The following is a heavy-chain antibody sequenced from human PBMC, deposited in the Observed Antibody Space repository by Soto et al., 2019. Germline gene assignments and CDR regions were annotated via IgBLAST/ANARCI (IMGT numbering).Heavy chain of an antibody. CDR1: GFTFSSYS. CDR2: ISSSSSYI. J-gene: IGHJ5*02. Sequence: EVQLVESGGGLVKPGGSLRLSCAASGFTFSSYSMNWVLQAPGKGLEWVSSISSSSSYIYYADSVKGRFTISRDNAKNSLYLQMNSLRAERTAVYYCAASSGRGNLVSYNWFDPWGQGTLVTVSS. V-gene: IGHV3-21*03. CDR3: AASSGRGNLVSYNWFDP. D-gene: IGHD6-19*01.